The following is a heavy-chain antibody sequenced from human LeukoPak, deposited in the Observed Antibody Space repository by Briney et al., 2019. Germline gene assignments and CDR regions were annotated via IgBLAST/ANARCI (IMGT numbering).Heavy chain of an antibody. Sequence: GGSLRLSCAASGFTFSSYAMSWVRQAPGKGLEWVSAISGSGGSTYYADSVKGRFTISRDNSKNTLYLQMNSLRAEDTAVYYCAKGGPMIVGAWGGAFDIWGQGTMVTVSS. D-gene: IGHD3-22*01. V-gene: IGHV3-23*01. J-gene: IGHJ3*02. CDR2: ISGSGGST. CDR1: GFTFSSYA. CDR3: AKGGPMIVGAWGGAFDI.